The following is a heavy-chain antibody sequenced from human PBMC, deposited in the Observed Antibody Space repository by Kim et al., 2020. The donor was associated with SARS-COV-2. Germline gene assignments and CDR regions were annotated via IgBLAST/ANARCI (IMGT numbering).Heavy chain of an antibody. V-gene: IGHV3-73*01. D-gene: IGHD1-1*01. CDR2: IRSKANIYTT. Sequence: GGSLRLSCAASGFTFSGSPLHWVRQASGKGLEWVVRIRSKANIYTTGYAASGKGRVTISRDNSKNTAYLEMSGLKTEDTALYYCTRIPATTLAFWGAFDIWGQGTMVTVSS. CDR1: GFTFSGSP. CDR3: TRIPATTLAFWGAFDI. J-gene: IGHJ3*02.